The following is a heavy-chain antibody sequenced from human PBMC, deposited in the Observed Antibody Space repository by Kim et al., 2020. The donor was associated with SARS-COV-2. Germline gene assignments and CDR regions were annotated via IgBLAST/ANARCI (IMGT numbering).Heavy chain of an antibody. Sequence: GGSLRLSCAASGFTFSSYWMSWVRQAPGKGLEWVANIKQDGSEKYYVDSVKGRFTISRDNAKNSLYLQMNSLRAEDTAVYYCVLSGGGSPHDDYWGQGTLVTVSS. CDR1: GFTFSSYW. V-gene: IGHV3-7*01. D-gene: IGHD2-15*01. J-gene: IGHJ4*02. CDR3: VLSGGGSPHDDY. CDR2: IKQDGSEK.